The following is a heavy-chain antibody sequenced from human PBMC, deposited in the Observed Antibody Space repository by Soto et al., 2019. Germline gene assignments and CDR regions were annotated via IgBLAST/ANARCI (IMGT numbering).Heavy chain of an antibody. J-gene: IGHJ4*02. CDR3: ARAGGGSTIAVAGLLTFDY. V-gene: IGHV4-31*03. Sequence: QVQLQESGPGLVKPSQTLSLTCTVSGGSISSGGYYWSWIRQHPGNGLEWIGYIYYSGRNYYNPSIKSRVTISVDTSKNQFSLKLSSVTAAATAVYYCARAGGGSTIAVAGLLTFDYWGQGTLVTVSS. D-gene: IGHD6-19*01. CDR2: IYYSGRN. CDR1: GGSISSGGYY.